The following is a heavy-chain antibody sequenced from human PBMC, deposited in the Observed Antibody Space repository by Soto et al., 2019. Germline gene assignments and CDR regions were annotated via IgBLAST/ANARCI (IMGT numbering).Heavy chain of an antibody. J-gene: IGHJ5*02. D-gene: IGHD3-3*01. CDR3: ARDVTILGGVSGRFDP. CDR1: GFTFSSYW. Sequence: GGSLRLSCAASGFTFSSYWMSWVRQAPGKGLEWVANIKQDGSEKYYVDSVKGRFTISRDNAKNSLYLQMKSLRAEDTAVYYCARDVTILGGVSGRFDPWGQGTRVTVSS. CDR2: IKQDGSEK. V-gene: IGHV3-7*01.